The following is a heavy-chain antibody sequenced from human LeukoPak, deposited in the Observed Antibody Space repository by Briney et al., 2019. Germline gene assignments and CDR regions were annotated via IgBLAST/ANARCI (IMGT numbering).Heavy chain of an antibody. V-gene: IGHV4-31*03. CDR1: GDSISRGGYY. Sequence: PSETLSLTCTVSGDSISRGGYYWTWIRQPPGKALEWIGYINHSESTYYNPSLKGRVTMSVDTSKNQFSLKLSSVPAADTAVYYCARATGYDFWSGYPTRSYYFDHGGQGTGVTVPS. J-gene: IGHJ4*02. CDR3: ARATGYDFWSGYPTRSYYFDH. D-gene: IGHD3-3*01. CDR2: INHSEST.